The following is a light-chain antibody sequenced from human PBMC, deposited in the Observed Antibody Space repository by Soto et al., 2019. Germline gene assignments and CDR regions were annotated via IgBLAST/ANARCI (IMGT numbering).Light chain of an antibody. J-gene: IGLJ3*02. V-gene: IGLV1-44*01. CDR2: GTG. Sequence: QSVLTQPPSASGTPGQSVFISCSGSSSSIGLNTVNWYQQLPGTAPKLLIHGTGHRPSGVPDRFSGFKSGTSASLAISGLQSEDEADYFCSAWDDSLNGWVFGGGTKLTVL. CDR1: SSSIGLNT. CDR3: SAWDDSLNGWV.